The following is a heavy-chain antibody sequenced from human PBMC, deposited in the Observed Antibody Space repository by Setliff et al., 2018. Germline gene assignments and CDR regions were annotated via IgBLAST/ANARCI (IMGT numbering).Heavy chain of an antibody. CDR2: IKHDGSAK. J-gene: IGHJ6*04. Sequence: GGSLRLSCAASGFTFSDYYMSWIRQAPGKGLEWVGNIKHDGSAKGYLDSVKGRFTISRDNAQNSLYLQMNSLRAEDTAVYYCARSYNFWSGPALDVWGKGTTVTVSS. D-gene: IGHD3-3*01. CDR3: ARSYNFWSGPALDV. V-gene: IGHV3-7*01. CDR1: GFTFSDYY.